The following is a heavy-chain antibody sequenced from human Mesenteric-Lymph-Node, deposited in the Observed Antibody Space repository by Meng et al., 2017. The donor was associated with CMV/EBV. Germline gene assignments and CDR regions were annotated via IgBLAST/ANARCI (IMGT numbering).Heavy chain of an antibody. CDR2: IRYDGSNK. CDR1: GFTFSSYG. CDR3: ARAGQGFDY. Sequence: GESLKISCAASGFTFSSYGIHWVRQAPGKGLEWVAFIRYDGSNKYYVDSVKGRFTISRDNSKNTVYLQMNSLRAEDTAVYYCARAGQGFDYWGQGTLVTVSS. J-gene: IGHJ4*02. V-gene: IGHV3-30*02.